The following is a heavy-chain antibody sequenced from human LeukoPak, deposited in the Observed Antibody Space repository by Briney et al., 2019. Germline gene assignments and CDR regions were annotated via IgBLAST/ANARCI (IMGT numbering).Heavy chain of an antibody. CDR3: ARAYKTTGWFDP. J-gene: IGHJ5*02. D-gene: IGHD4-11*01. Sequence: SETLSLTCSVSGGSISRSYYYWGWIRQPPGKGLEWIGTIYYSGSTYYNPSLKSRVTISVDTSKNQFSLKLSSVTAADTAVYYCARAYKTTGWFDPWGQGTLVTVSS. CDR2: IYYSGST. V-gene: IGHV4-39*07. CDR1: GGSISRSYYY.